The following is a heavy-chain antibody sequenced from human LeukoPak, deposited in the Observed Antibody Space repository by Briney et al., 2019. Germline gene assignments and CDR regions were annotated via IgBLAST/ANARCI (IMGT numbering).Heavy chain of an antibody. V-gene: IGHV1-46*01. Sequence: ASVKVSCKASGYTFTSHYMHWVRQAPGQGLEWMGIINPSGGSTSYAQKFQGRVTMTRDTSTSTVYMELSSLRSEDTAVYYCARGSNLARGGNWFDPWGQGTLVTVSS. CDR1: GYTFTSHY. D-gene: IGHD3-10*01. CDR2: INPSGGST. CDR3: ARGSNLARGGNWFDP. J-gene: IGHJ5*02.